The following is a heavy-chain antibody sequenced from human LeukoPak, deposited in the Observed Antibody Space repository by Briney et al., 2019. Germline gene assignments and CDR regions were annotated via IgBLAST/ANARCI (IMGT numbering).Heavy chain of an antibody. Sequence: ASVKVSCKPSGYTFTSYGIRWVRHAPGQGLEWMVWISAYNGNTNYAQKLQGRVTMPTDTSTSTAYMELRSLRSDDTAVYYCARDRPSIMSVAGIDWGQGTLVTVSS. D-gene: IGHD6-19*01. J-gene: IGHJ4*02. V-gene: IGHV1-18*01. CDR2: ISAYNGNT. CDR3: ARDRPSIMSVAGID. CDR1: GYTFTSYG.